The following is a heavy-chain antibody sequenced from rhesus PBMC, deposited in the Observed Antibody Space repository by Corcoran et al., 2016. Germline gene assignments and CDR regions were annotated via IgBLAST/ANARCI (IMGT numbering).Heavy chain of an antibody. CDR1: GASIRNYW. V-gene: IGHV4-80*01. CDR2: INDKSSNT. Sequence: QVQLQESGPGLVKPSETLSLTCAVSGASIRNYWWSWIRPPPRKVQEWIGEINDKSSNTYDNPSLKSRVTMSKDADKNQFSLKLSSVTAADTAVYYCERDNQGYSGANVDYWGQGVLVTVSS. D-gene: IGHD5-42*01. J-gene: IGHJ4*01. CDR3: ERDNQGYSGANVDY.